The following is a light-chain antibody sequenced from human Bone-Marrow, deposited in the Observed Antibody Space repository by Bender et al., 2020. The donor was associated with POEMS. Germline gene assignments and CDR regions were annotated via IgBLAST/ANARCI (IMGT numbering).Light chain of an antibody. Sequence: QVVLTQPPSASASLGASVKLTCTLSSGHINYAIAWHQQQPEKGPRYLMKVNSDGSQSKGDGIPGRFSGSSSGAERYLTISSLQSEDEADYYCQTWDAGIVIFGGGTKLTVL. J-gene: IGLJ2*01. CDR2: VNSDGSQ. V-gene: IGLV4-69*01. CDR3: QTWDAGIVI. CDR1: SGHINYA.